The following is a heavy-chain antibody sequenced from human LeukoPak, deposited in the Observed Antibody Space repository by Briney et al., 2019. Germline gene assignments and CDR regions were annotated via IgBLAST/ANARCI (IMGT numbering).Heavy chain of an antibody. CDR3: ACPRGWHGYGAYDI. D-gene: IGHD6-19*01. CDR1: GFAFSSYW. CDR2: MNQGGNEK. V-gene: IGHV3-7*05. J-gene: IGHJ3*02. Sequence: GGSLRLSCAASGFAFSSYWMSWIRQAPGKGLEWVANMNQGGNEKYYVDSVEGRFTIFRDNAKSSLYLQMNSLRAEDTAVYYCACPRGWHGYGAYDIWGQGAMVTVS.